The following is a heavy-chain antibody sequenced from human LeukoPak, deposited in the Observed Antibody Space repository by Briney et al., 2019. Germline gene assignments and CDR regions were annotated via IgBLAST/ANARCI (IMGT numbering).Heavy chain of an antibody. Sequence: PGRSLRLSCAASGFTFSSYGMHWVRQAPGKGLEWVAVIWYDGSNKYYADSVKGRFTISRDNSKNTLYLQMNSLRAEDTAVYYCAREPGGGYSGYDQYFDYWGQGTLVTVSS. J-gene: IGHJ4*02. CDR1: GFTFSSYG. CDR2: IWYDGSNK. D-gene: IGHD5-12*01. V-gene: IGHV3-33*01. CDR3: AREPGGGYSGYDQYFDY.